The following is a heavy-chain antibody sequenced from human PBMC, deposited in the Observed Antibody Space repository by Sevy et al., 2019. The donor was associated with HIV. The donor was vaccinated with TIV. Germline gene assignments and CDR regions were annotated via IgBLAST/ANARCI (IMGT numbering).Heavy chain of an antibody. CDR1: GFSVSSYY. V-gene: IGHV3-53*01. Sequence: GGSLRLSCAASGFSVSSYYMSWVRQAPGKGLEWVSLIYDVSSTYFADSVRGRFTISRDSSKNTLYLQMNSLRADDTAVYYCAKESGYSTSPGDFDIWGQGTMVTVSS. CDR3: AKESGYSTSPGDFDI. J-gene: IGHJ3*02. D-gene: IGHD6-6*01. CDR2: IYDVSST.